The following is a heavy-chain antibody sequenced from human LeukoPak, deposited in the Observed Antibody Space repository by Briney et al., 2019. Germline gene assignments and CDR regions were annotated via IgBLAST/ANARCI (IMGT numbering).Heavy chain of an antibody. CDR1: EGTLSSYA. V-gene: IGHV1-69*13. Sequence: SVKVSCKASEGTLSSYAISWVRQAPGQGLEWMGGIIPIFGTANYAQKFQGRVTITADESTSTAYMELSSLRSEDTAVYYCARDEAYYYGSGSYWYGMDVWGKGTTVTVSS. D-gene: IGHD3-10*01. CDR2: IIPIFGTA. CDR3: ARDEAYYYGSGSYWYGMDV. J-gene: IGHJ6*04.